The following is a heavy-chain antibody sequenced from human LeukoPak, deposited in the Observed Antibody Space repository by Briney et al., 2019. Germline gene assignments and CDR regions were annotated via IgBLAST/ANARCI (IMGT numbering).Heavy chain of an antibody. CDR3: ARLSADSSSSRAFDY. CDR1: GASITSYY. V-gene: IGHV4-4*07. D-gene: IGHD2-2*01. CDR2: IYTSGST. Sequence: SETLSLTCTVSGASITSYYWTWIRQPAGKGLEWLGRIYTSGSTNYSPSLKSRVTMSVDTSKNQFSLKLSSVTAADTAVYYCARLSADSSSSRAFDYWGQGTLVTVSS. J-gene: IGHJ4*02.